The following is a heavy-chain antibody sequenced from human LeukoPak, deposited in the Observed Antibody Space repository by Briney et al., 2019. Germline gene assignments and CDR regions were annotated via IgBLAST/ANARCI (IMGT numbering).Heavy chain of an antibody. V-gene: IGHV3-7*01. CDR1: RYSSRNHR. D-gene: IGHD2-21*02. J-gene: IGHJ4*02. CDR2: INDFGSEK. CDR3: VRTRVVVTAYFDY. Sequence: GGSLRLSCADPRYSSRNHRKSRVSEAPEEGLECVANINDFGSEKYYVDSVKGRFTISRDNAKNSLYLQMNSLRAEDTALYYCVRTRVVVTAYFDYWGQGTLVTVSS.